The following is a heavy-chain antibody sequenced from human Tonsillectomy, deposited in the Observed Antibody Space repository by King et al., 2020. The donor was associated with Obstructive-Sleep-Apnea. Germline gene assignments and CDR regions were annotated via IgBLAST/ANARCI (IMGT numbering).Heavy chain of an antibody. D-gene: IGHD4-23*01. J-gene: IGHJ3*02. CDR2: IYYSGST. CDR3: AAYGGNRDSFDI. CDR1: GGFISSGHYY. Sequence: VQLQESGPGLVKPSQTLSLTCTVSGGFISSGHYYWNWIRQHPGKGLEWIGYIYYSGSTYYNPSLKSRVTISLDTSKNQFSLKLNSVTAADTAVYYCAAYGGNRDSFDIWGQGTLVTVSS. V-gene: IGHV4-31*03.